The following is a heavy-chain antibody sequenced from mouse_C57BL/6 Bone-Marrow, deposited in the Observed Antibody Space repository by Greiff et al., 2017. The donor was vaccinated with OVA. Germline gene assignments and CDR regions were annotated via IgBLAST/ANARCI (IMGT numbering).Heavy chain of an antibody. Sequence: DVKLVESEGGLVQPGSSMKLSCTASGFTFSDYYMAWVRQVPEKGLEWVANINYDGSSTYYLDSLKSRFIISRDNAKNILYLQMSSLKSEDTATYYCEREVLTGFDYWGQGTTLTVSS. CDR3: EREVLTGFDY. CDR1: GFTFSDYY. J-gene: IGHJ2*01. CDR2: INYDGSST. V-gene: IGHV5-16*01. D-gene: IGHD4-1*01.